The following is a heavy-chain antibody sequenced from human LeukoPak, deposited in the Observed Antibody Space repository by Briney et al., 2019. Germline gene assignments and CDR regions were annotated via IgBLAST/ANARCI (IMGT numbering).Heavy chain of an antibody. D-gene: IGHD1-1*01. V-gene: IGHV3-15*01. CDR2: IKSKTDGGTT. Sequence: GGSLRLSCAASGFTFSNAWMSWVRRAPGKGLEWVGRIKSKTDGGTTDYAAPVKGRFTISRDDSKNTLYLQMNSLKTEDTAVYYCTTAPLDPTGYYGMDVWGQGTTVTVSS. CDR1: GFTFSNAW. J-gene: IGHJ6*02. CDR3: TTAPLDPTGYYGMDV.